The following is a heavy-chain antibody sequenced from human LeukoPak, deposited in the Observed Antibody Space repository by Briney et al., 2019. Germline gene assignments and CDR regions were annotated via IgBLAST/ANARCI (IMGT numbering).Heavy chain of an antibody. D-gene: IGHD3-10*01. J-gene: IGHJ4*02. Sequence: PSQTLSLTCAVSGGSISSGGYSWSWIRQPPGKGLEWIGYIYYSGSTYYNPSLKSRVTISVDTSKNQFSLKLSSVTAADTAVYYCATISYYGSGSYLNYWGQGTLVTVSS. CDR2: IYYSGST. CDR3: ATISYYGSGSYLNY. V-gene: IGHV4-30-2*03. CDR1: GGSISSGGYS.